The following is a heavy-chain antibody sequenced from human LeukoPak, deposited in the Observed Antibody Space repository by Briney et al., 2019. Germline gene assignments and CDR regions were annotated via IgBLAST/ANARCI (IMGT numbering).Heavy chain of an antibody. J-gene: IGHJ4*02. CDR2: IYYSGST. V-gene: IGHV4-59*12. CDR3: ARGGAAAGTNY. Sequence: SETLSLTCTVSGGSISSYYWSWFRQPPGKGLEWIGYIYYSGSTYYNPSLKSRVTISVDTSKNQFSLKLSSVTAADTAVYYCARGGAAAGTNYWGQGTLVTVSS. D-gene: IGHD6-13*01. CDR1: GGSISSYY.